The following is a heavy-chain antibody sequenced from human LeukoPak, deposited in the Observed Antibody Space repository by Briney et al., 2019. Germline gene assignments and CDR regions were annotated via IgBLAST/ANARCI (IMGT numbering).Heavy chain of an antibody. D-gene: IGHD6-13*01. J-gene: IGHJ4*02. V-gene: IGHV1-2*02. CDR3: ARDPKMRYSSSWYGEYYFDY. CDR2: INPNSGGT. CDR1: GYTFIGYY. Sequence: ASVKVSCKASGYTFIGYYIHWVRQAPGQGLEWMGWINPNSGGTNYAQKFQDRITMTRDTSISTAYMELSRLRSDDTAVHYCARDPKMRYSSSWYGEYYFDYWGQGTLVTVSS.